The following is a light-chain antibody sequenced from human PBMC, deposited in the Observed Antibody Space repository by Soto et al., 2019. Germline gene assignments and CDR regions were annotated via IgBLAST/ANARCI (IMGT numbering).Light chain of an antibody. CDR1: KIGSKS. J-gene: IGLJ3*02. CDR2: DDS. V-gene: IGLV3-21*02. CDR3: QVWDSSSEHVV. Sequence: SYELTQPPSVSVAPGQTARISCGGEKIGSKSVHWYQQKAGQTPELVVYDDSDRPSGIPERFSGSNSGNTASLTITRVECGDEADYYCQVWDSSSEHVVFGGGTKLTVL.